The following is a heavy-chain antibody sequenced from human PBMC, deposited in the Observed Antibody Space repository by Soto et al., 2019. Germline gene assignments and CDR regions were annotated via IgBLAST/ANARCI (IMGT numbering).Heavy chain of an antibody. V-gene: IGHV3-11*06. CDR1: GFNFGDYY. Sequence: PGGSLRLSCAASGFNFGDYYMSWVRQAPGKGLEWVSFVSITGSYTKSSDSVGGRFTVSRDNGKNSLHLQLNSLRVEDTAVYYCARLRVGVNWYFDLWGRGTLVTVSS. CDR2: VSITGSYT. CDR3: ARLRVGVNWYFDL. D-gene: IGHD1-26*01. J-gene: IGHJ2*01.